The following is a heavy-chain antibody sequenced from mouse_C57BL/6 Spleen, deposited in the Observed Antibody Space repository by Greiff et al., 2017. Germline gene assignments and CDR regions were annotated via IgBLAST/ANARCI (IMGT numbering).Heavy chain of an antibody. CDR2: IDPSDSYT. CDR3: ALYGGAMDY. V-gene: IGHV1-69*01. J-gene: IGHJ4*01. D-gene: IGHD1-1*01. Sequence: QVQLQQPGAELVMPGASVKLSCKASGYTFTSYWMHWVKQRPGQGLEWIGEIDPSDSYTNYNQKFKGKSTLTVDKSSSTAYMQLSSLTSEDSAVYSCALYGGAMDYWGQGTSVTVSS. CDR1: GYTFTSYW.